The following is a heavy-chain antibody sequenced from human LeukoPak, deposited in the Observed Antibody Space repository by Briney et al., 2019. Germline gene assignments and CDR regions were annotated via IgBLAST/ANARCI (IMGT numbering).Heavy chain of an antibody. CDR1: GFTFSSNW. CDR3: ARSNLGAFDI. CDR2: IKQDGNEK. D-gene: IGHD7-27*01. V-gene: IGHV3-7*01. J-gene: IGHJ3*02. Sequence: GGSLRLSCAASGFTFSSNWMNWVRQAPGKGLEWVANIKQDGNEKYYVDSVKGRFTISRDNAKNSLFLQMNSLRAEDTAVYYCARSNLGAFDIWGRGTVVTVSS.